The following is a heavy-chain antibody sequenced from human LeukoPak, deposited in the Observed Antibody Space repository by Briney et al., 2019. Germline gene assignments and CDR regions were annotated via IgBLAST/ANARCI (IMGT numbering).Heavy chain of an antibody. CDR2: IYPGDSDT. CDR1: GYSFTSYW. V-gene: IGHV5-51*01. D-gene: IGHD3-10*01. J-gene: IGHJ4*02. Sequence: GESLKISCKGSGYSFTSYWIGWVRQMPGKGLEWMGIIYPGDSDTRYSPSFQGQVTISADKSISTAYLQWSSLKASHTAMYYCARLSMVRGVIRALDYWGQGTLVTVSS. CDR3: ARLSMVRGVIRALDY.